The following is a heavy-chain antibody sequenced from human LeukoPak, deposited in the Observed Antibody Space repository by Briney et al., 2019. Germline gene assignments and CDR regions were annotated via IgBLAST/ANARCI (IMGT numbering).Heavy chain of an antibody. J-gene: IGHJ5*02. CDR3: ASGCSGGSCFRGSWFDP. CDR2: IYHTGST. V-gene: IGHV4-38-2*01. CDR1: GYSISSGYY. D-gene: IGHD2-15*01. Sequence: SETLSLTCAVSGYSISSGYYWGWFRQPPGEGLEWIGSIYHTGSTYYNPSLKNRVTISIDTSKNHFSLKLSSVTAADTAVYYCASGCSGGSCFRGSWFDPRGQGTLVTVSS.